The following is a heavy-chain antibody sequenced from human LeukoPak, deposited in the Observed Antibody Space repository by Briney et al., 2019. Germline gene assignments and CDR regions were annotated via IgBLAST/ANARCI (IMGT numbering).Heavy chain of an antibody. CDR2: IIPILGIA. CDR3: ARGYSFREGNY. CDR1: GGTFSSYA. Sequence: GASVKVSCKGSGGTFSSYAISWVRQAPGQGLEWMGRIIPILGIANYAQKFRGRVTITADKSTRTAYMELSSLRSEDTAVYYCARGYSFREGNYWGQGTLVTVSS. V-gene: IGHV1-69*04. J-gene: IGHJ4*02. D-gene: IGHD6-13*01.